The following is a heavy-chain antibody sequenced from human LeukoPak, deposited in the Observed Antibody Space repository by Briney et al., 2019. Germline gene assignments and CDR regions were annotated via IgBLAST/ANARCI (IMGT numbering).Heavy chain of an antibody. CDR2: IYYSGST. V-gene: IGHV4-59*06. CDR1: GGSISSYY. D-gene: IGHD3-22*01. J-gene: IGHJ4*02. Sequence: SETLSLTCTVSGGSISSYYWSWIRQHPGKGLEWIGYIYYSGSTYYNPSLKSRVTISVDTSKNQFPLKLSSVTAADTAVYYCARVRFYYYDSSGYYPDWGQGTLVTVSS. CDR3: ARVRFYYYDSSGYYPD.